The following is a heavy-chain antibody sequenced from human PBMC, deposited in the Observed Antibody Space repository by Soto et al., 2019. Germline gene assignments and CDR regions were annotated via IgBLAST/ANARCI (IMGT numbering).Heavy chain of an antibody. CDR3: ARYLSGTYSPFDY. CDR2: ISSNSDYI. Sequence: ESGGGLVKPGGSLRLSCEASGFTFSVYDMIWVRQAPGKGLEWVSSISSNSDYIYYEDSLKGRFTVSRDNAKNSLYLEMNSLRAEDTAVYYCARYLSGTYSPFDYWGQGTLVTVSS. J-gene: IGHJ3*01. V-gene: IGHV3-21*01. CDR1: GFTFSVYD. D-gene: IGHD4-4*01.